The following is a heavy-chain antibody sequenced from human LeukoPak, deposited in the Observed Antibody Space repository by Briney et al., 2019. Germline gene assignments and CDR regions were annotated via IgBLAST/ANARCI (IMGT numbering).Heavy chain of an antibody. D-gene: IGHD5-24*01. CDR1: GGSISSYY. Sequence: SETLCLTCTVSGGSISSYYWNWIRQPPGKGLEWIGYIYYSGSTNYNPSLKSRVTISVDTSKIQFSLKLISVTATDTAVYYCARKNYHDSFDIWGQGTMVTVSS. CDR3: ARKNYHDSFDI. CDR2: IYYSGST. J-gene: IGHJ3*02. V-gene: IGHV4-59*01.